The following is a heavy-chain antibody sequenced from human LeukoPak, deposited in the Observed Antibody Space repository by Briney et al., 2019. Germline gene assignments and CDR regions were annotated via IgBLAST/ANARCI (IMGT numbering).Heavy chain of an antibody. CDR3: ARQWELLGGYFDY. CDR2: IWYDGSNK. V-gene: IGHV3-33*01. J-gene: IGHJ4*02. D-gene: IGHD1-26*01. CDR1: GFTFSSYG. Sequence: GGSLRLSCAASGFTFSSYGMHWVRQAPGKGLEWVAVIWYDGSNKYYADSVKGRFTISRDNSKNTLYLQMNSLRAEDTAVYYCARQWELLGGYFDYWGQGTLVTVSS.